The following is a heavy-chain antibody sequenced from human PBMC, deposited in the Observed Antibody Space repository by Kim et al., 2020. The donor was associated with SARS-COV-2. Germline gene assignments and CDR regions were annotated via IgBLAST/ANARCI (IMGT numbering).Heavy chain of an antibody. CDR2: SNSDGSVT. D-gene: IGHD6-13*01. CDR3: ARGSFQQGSDP. V-gene: IGHV3-74*01. J-gene: IGHJ5*02. Sequence: GGSLRLSCEASGFTLTNYWMNWVRQGPEKGLVWVSRSNSDGSVTHYADSVKGRFTISRDNAKNTLFLQLNSLGVEDTAIYYCARGSFQQGSDPWGQGTLVTVSS. CDR1: GFTLTNYW.